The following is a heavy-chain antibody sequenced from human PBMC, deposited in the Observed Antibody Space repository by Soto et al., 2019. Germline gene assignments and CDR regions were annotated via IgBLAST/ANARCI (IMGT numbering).Heavy chain of an antibody. CDR3: ARHGVGKITMIVPAYYYGMDV. V-gene: IGHV5-51*01. Sequence: GDAVKLSCKGYGYSVTSYWSGWVRQMTGKGLEWMGIIYPGDSDTRYSPSFQGQVTISADKSISTAYLQWSSLKASDTAMYYCARHGVGKITMIVPAYYYGMDVWGQGTTVTVSS. CDR2: IYPGDSDT. J-gene: IGHJ6*02. CDR1: GYSVTSYW. D-gene: IGHD3-22*01.